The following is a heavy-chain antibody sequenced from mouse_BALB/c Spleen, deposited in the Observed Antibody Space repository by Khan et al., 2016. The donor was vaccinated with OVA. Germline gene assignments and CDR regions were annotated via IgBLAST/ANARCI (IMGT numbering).Heavy chain of an antibody. V-gene: IGHV9-4*02. CDR2: INTHSGVP. CDR1: GYTFTTAG. D-gene: IGHD2-14*01. Sequence: QIQLVQSGPELKKPGETVRISCKASGYTFTTAGIQWVQKMPGKGLKWIGWINTHSGVPKYAEDFKGRFAFSLEISVNTAYLQITNLKNEDTATXYCARGGAAYYRNDGGAMDDWGQGTSVTVSS. J-gene: IGHJ4*01. CDR3: ARGGAAYYRNDGGAMDD.